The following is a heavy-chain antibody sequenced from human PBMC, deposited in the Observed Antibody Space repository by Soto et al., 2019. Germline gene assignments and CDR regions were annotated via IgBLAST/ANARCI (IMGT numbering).Heavy chain of an antibody. D-gene: IGHD3-9*01. CDR2: IYYSGSS. CDR1: GGSIGWYY. CDR3: ARVRERRQYIDWFYHYGQ. V-gene: IGHV4-59*08. J-gene: IGHJ4*01. Sequence: WETLSRTXCVCGGSIGWYYLGCVRQPPGQGLEWIGYIYYSGSSKYNPSRKSRVAMSADTTKNQRTLKLRSVTAADTALSYPARVRERRQYIDWFYHYGQWGHRTLVTGS.